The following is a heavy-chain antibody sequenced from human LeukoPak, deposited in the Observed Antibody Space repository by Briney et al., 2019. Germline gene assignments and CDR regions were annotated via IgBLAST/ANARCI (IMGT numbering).Heavy chain of an antibody. D-gene: IGHD3-22*01. V-gene: IGHV4-59*08. J-gene: IGHJ4*02. CDR3: ARSPVSYDSSGSRIRPPRPMSLDFDY. CDR1: GGSINSFY. Sequence: SETLSLTCTVSGGSINSFYWSWIRQPPGKGLEWIGYIYYSGSTNCNPSLKSRVTISVDTSKDQFSLKLSSVTAADTAVYYCARSPVSYDSSGSRIRPPRPMSLDFDYWGQGTLVTVSS. CDR2: IYYSGST.